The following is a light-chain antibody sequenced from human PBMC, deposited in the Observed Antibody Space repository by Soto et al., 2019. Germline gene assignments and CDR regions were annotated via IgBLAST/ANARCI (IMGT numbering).Light chain of an antibody. CDR3: HQYGSSPQT. J-gene: IGKJ2*01. CDR1: QSVGSY. CDR2: DAS. Sequence: EIVLTQSPDTLSLSPGERATLSCRASQSVGSYLAWYQQKPGQAPRLLIYDASSRATGIPDRFSGSGSGTDFTLTISSLEPEDSAVYYCHQYGSSPQTFGQGTNLEIK. V-gene: IGKV3-20*01.